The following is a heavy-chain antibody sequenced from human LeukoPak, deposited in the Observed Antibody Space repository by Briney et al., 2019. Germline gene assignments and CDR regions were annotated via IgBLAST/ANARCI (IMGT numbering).Heavy chain of an antibody. CDR1: GFTFSRYW. V-gene: IGHV3-7*04. CDR2: IKEDGSEK. D-gene: IGHD4-11*01. Sequence: LPGGSLRLSCTASGFTFSRYWMSWVRQAPGKGPEFVANIKEDGSEKRYVDFVKGRFTISRDNVKTSVSLQMNSLRVEDTAVYYCARGPGYSEFDVWGQGIMVIVSS. CDR3: ARGPGYSEFDV. J-gene: IGHJ3*01.